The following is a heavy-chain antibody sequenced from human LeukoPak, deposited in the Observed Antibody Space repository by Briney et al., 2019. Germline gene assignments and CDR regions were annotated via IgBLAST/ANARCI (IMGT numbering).Heavy chain of an antibody. V-gene: IGHV3-23*01. D-gene: IGHD3-9*01. CDR1: GFTLCSFP. Sequence: GGSVTLSCAVSGFTLCSFPMRCLPQAPGRGGEGVLGVCASETDTYYTHSAKGRFTISRENYKNTLSLKKNRLRAEHTAVYDCAKEGPCYDILTRRYYYFSMDVWGKGTTVTVSS. CDR3: AKEGPCYDILTRRYYYFSMDV. J-gene: IGHJ6*04. CDR2: VCASETDT.